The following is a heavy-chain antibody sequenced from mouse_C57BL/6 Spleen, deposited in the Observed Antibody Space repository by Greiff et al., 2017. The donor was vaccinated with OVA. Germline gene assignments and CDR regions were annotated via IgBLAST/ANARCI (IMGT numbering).Heavy chain of an antibody. J-gene: IGHJ2*01. CDR3: ASFYDVTGDY. D-gene: IGHD2-3*01. Sequence: EVKLQESGPGLVKPSQSLSLTCSVTGYSITSGYYWNWIRQFPGNKLEWMGYISYDGSNNYNPSLKNRISITRDTSKNQFFLKLNSVTTEDTATYYCASFYDVTGDYWGQGTTLTVSS. CDR1: GYSITSGYY. V-gene: IGHV3-6*01. CDR2: ISYDGSN.